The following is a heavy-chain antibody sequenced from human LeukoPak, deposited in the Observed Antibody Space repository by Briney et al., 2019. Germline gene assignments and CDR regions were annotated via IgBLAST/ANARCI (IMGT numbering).Heavy chain of an antibody. V-gene: IGHV4-59*01. CDR3: ARDTDNGDSAGMDV. J-gene: IGHJ6*03. Sequence: SETLSLTCTVSGGSISSYYWSWIRQPPGKGLEWIGYIYYSGSTNYNPSLKSRVTISVDTSKNQFSLKLSSVTAADTAVYYCARDTDNGDSAGMDVWGKGTTVTVSS. CDR1: GGSISSYY. D-gene: IGHD4-17*01. CDR2: IYYSGST.